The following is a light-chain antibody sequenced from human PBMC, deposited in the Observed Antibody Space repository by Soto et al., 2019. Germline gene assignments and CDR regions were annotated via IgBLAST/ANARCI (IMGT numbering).Light chain of an antibody. V-gene: IGKV1-9*01. Sequence: DIQLTQSPSFLSASVGDSVTITCRASQDISSYLAWYQQKPGKAPKLLSYAASTLRSGVPSRFRGSESGTEFSLTISSLQPDDFATYYCQQLDNCPLTFGGRTKVEIQ. CDR1: QDISSY. CDR3: QQLDNCPLT. CDR2: AAS. J-gene: IGKJ4*01.